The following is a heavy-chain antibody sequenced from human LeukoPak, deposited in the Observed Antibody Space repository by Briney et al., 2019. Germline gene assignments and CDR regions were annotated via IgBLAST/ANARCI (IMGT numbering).Heavy chain of an antibody. CDR1: GYTLTELS. Sequence: ASVKLSCKVSGYTLTELSMHWVRQAPGKGLEWMGGFDPEDGETIYAHKFQGRVTMTEDTCTDTASMERSSLRSEDTAVYYCATHERLYYGWGSYADYWGQGTLVTVSS. J-gene: IGHJ4*02. V-gene: IGHV1-24*01. D-gene: IGHD3-10*01. CDR2: FDPEDGET. CDR3: ATHERLYYGWGSYADY.